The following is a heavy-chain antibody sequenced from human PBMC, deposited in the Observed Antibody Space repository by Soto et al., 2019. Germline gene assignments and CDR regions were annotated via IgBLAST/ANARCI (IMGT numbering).Heavy chain of an antibody. CDR1: GFTFSSYW. V-gene: IGHV3-74*01. J-gene: IGHJ4*02. Sequence: GGSLRLSCAASGFTFSSYWMHWVRQAPGKGLVWVSRINSDGSIISYADSVKGRFTISRDNAKNTLYLQMNSLRAEDTAVYYCAIRASYYDSSGYFDYWGQGTLVTVSS. CDR3: AIRASYYDSSGYFDY. D-gene: IGHD3-22*01. CDR2: INSDGSII.